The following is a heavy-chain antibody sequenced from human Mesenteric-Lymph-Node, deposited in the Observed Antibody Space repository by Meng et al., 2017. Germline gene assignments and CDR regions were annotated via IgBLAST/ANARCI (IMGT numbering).Heavy chain of an antibody. Sequence: HVLRGEVGAWLVNPSQTLSSRTIVSGVSFSGGDYYWSCIRQPPGKDVVLCGHIYYSGSTSYNPSLKSRVTISADTSNEQISLKLSSVTAAVTAVYFRARVMLIHWSFDLWGRGTLVTVSS. D-gene: IGHD5-18*01. CDR3: ARVMLIHWSFDL. J-gene: IGHJ2*01. CDR1: GVSFSGGDYY. V-gene: IGHV4-30-4*01. CDR2: IYYSGST.